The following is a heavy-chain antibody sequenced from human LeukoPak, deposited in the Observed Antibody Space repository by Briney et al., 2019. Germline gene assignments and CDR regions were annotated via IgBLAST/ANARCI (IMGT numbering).Heavy chain of an antibody. CDR3: ARSFYYDSSGYYPAEYFPH. V-gene: IGHV1-18*01. J-gene: IGHJ1*01. D-gene: IGHD3-22*01. Sequence: ASVKVSCKASGYTFTSYGISWVRQAPGQGLEWMGWISAYNGNTNYAQKLQGRVTMTTDTSTSTAYMELRSLRSDDTAVYYCARSFYYDSSGYYPAEYFPHWGQGTLVTVSS. CDR2: ISAYNGNT. CDR1: GYTFTSYG.